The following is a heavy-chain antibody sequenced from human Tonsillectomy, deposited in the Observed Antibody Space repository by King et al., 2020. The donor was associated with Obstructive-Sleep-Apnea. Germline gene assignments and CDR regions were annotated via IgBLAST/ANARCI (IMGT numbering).Heavy chain of an antibody. CDR1: GFTFSSYA. J-gene: IGHJ6*02. CDR3: ATVYRRGGDV. V-gene: IGHV3-64*01. D-gene: IGHD6-25*01. CDR2: ISSNGGST. Sequence: VQLVESGGGLVQPGGSLRLSCAASGFTFSSYAMHWVRQAPGKGLEDVSAISSNGGSTYYANSVKGRFTISRDNSKNTLYLQMGSLRAEDMAVYYCATVYRRGGDVWGQGTTVTVSS.